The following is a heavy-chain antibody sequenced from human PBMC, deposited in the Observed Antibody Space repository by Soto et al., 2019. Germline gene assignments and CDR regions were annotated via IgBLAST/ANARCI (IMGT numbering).Heavy chain of an antibody. Sequence: QVQLVQSGAEVKKPGSSVKVSCKASGGTFSSYAISWVRQAPGQGLEWMGGIIPIFGTANYAQKFQGRVTITADESTSTAYMELSSLRSDDTAVYYCARGSYYYDSSGYPNDAFDIWGQGTMVTVSS. D-gene: IGHD3-22*01. CDR2: IIPIFGTA. CDR3: ARGSYYYDSSGYPNDAFDI. CDR1: GGTFSSYA. J-gene: IGHJ3*02. V-gene: IGHV1-69*01.